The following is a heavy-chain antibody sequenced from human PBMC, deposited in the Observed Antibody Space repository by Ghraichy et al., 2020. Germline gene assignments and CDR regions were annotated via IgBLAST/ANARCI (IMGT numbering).Heavy chain of an antibody. Sequence: GGSLRLSCAASGFTFSIYAMSWVRQAPVKGLEWVSAISGSGGSTYYADSVKGRFTISRDISKNTLYLQMNSLRAEDTAVYYCAKSDPKRYYDILTGYSRLGFDYWGQGTLVTVSS. CDR1: GFTFSIYA. CDR2: ISGSGGST. D-gene: IGHD3-9*01. J-gene: IGHJ4*02. V-gene: IGHV3-23*01. CDR3: AKSDPKRYYDILTGYSRLGFDY.